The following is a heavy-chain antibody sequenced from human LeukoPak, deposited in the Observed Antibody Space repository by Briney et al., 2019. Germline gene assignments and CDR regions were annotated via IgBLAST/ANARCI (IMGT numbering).Heavy chain of an antibody. Sequence: GGSLRLSCAASGFTFSNFAMSWVRQPPGKGLEWVSAISGSGGSTYYADSVKGRFTISRDNSKNTLYLQMNSLRAEDTAVYYCAKGPRHGRGYSGYDLQGDYWGQGTLVTVSS. CDR2: ISGSGGST. V-gene: IGHV3-23*01. D-gene: IGHD5-12*01. CDR1: GFTFSNFA. CDR3: AKGPRHGRGYSGYDLQGDY. J-gene: IGHJ4*02.